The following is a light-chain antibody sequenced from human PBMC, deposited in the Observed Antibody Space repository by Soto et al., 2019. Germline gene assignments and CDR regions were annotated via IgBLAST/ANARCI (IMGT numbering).Light chain of an antibody. CDR2: AAS. J-gene: IGKJ2*01. V-gene: IGKV1-39*01. Sequence: DIQMTQSPSSLSASVGDRVTITCRASQSISSYLNWYQQKPGKAPKFLIYAASSLQSGVPSRFSGSGSGTDFTLTISSLQPEDFATYYCQQSYSTPYTVGQGTKVDIK. CDR3: QQSYSTPYT. CDR1: QSISSY.